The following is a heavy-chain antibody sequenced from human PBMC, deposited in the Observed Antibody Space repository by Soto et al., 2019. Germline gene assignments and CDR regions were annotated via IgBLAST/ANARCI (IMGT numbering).Heavy chain of an antibody. CDR3: AKFEDSYSSILDYYYGMDV. Sequence: SGGSLRLSCAASGFTSSSYAMSWVRQAPGKGLEWVSAISGSGGSTYYADSVKGRFTISRDNSKNTLYLQMNSLRAEDTAVYYCAKFEDSYSSILDYYYGMDVWGQGTTVTVSS. CDR2: ISGSGGST. J-gene: IGHJ6*02. D-gene: IGHD6-13*01. CDR1: GFTSSSYA. V-gene: IGHV3-23*01.